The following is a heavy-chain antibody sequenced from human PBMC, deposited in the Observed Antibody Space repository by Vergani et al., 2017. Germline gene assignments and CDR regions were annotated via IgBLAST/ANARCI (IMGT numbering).Heavy chain of an antibody. J-gene: IGHJ4*02. CDR1: GFTFSSYS. V-gene: IGHV3-48*01. D-gene: IGHD3-16*02. CDR2: ISSSTSTI. CDR3: ARERGRMTFGGVIAPHYFDY. Sequence: EVQLVESGGGLVQPGGSLRLSCAASGFTFSSYSMNWVRQAPGKGLEWVSYISSSTSTIYYADSVKGRFTISRDNAKNSLYLQMNSLRAEDTAVYYCARERGRMTFGGVIAPHYFDYWGQGTLVTVSS.